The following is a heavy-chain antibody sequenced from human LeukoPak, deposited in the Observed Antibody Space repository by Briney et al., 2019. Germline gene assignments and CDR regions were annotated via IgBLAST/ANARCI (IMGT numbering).Heavy chain of an antibody. CDR3: ARSVADNFDY. CDR2: ISSSSSTI. Sequence: PGGSLRLSCAASGFTFSDFYMSWMRQAPGKGLEWVSYISSSSSTIYYADSVKGRFTISRDNAKNSLYLQMNSLRAEDTAVYYCARSVADNFDYWGQGTLVTVSS. V-gene: IGHV3-11*04. D-gene: IGHD6-19*01. J-gene: IGHJ4*02. CDR1: GFTFSDFY.